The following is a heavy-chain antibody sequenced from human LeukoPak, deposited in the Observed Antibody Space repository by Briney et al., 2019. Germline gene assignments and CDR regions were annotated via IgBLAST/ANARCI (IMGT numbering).Heavy chain of an antibody. Sequence: SVKVSCKASGGTFSSYAISWVRQAPGQGLEWMGGIIPIFGTANYAQKFQGRVTITADESTSTAHMELSSLRSEDTAVYYCARNRNDILTGYYFDYWGQGTLATVSS. D-gene: IGHD3-9*01. CDR2: IIPIFGTA. J-gene: IGHJ4*02. CDR1: GGTFSSYA. V-gene: IGHV1-69*13. CDR3: ARNRNDILTGYYFDY.